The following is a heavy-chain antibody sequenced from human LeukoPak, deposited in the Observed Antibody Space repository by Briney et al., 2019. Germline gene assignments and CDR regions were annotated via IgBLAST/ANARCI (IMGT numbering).Heavy chain of an antibody. J-gene: IGHJ4*02. CDR1: GYTFTGYY. CDR3: ARGDIGSVDY. V-gene: IGHV1-2*02. Sequence: ASVKVSCKASGYTFTGYYMHWVRQAPGQGLEWMGWIDPNSGDTNYAQKVQGRVTMTRDTSISTAYMELSRLRSDDTAVYYCARGDIGSVDYWGQGTLVTVSS. CDR2: IDPNSGDT. D-gene: IGHD3-16*01.